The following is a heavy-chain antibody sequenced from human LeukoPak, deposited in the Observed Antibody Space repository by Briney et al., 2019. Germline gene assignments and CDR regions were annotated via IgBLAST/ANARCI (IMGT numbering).Heavy chain of an antibody. CDR3: ARGAPLSGSGP. Sequence: ASVKVSCKASGDTFTTYGISWVRQAPGQGLEWMGCISTYNGNTDYAQKLQGRVTMTTDTSTSTTYMELRSLRSDDTAVYYCARGAPLSGSGPWGQGTLVTVSS. J-gene: IGHJ5*02. CDR2: ISTYNGNT. D-gene: IGHD3-10*01. CDR1: GDTFTTYG. V-gene: IGHV1-18*01.